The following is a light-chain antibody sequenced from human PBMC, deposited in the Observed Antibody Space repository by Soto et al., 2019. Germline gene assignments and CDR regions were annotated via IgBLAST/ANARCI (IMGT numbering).Light chain of an antibody. V-gene: IGKV1-5*01. CDR3: QQYNSYSST. CDR2: DAS. CDR1: QSISIY. Sequence: DIQMTQSPSSLSASVGDRVTITCRASQSISIYLNWYQLKPGKAPKLLIYDASSLESGVPSRFSGSGSGTEFTLTISSLQPDDFATYYCQQYNSYSSTFGQGTKVDIK. J-gene: IGKJ1*01.